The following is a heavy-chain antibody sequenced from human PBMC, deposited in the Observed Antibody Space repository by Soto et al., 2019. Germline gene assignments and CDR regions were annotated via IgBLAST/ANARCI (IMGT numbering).Heavy chain of an antibody. CDR1: GDTFTNYY. CDR2: VNPSGGRT. D-gene: IGHD2-21*02. Sequence: QVQLMQSGAEVKKPGASVKVSCKASGDTFTNYYIHWVRQAPGQGLEWMGTVNPSGGRTTYSQNFLGRVTMTRDTSTSTLYMELTSLTSDDTAVYYCARGGHVVVVTAAFDCWGQGTLVTVSS. V-gene: IGHV1-46*01. J-gene: IGHJ4*02. CDR3: ARGGHVVVVTAAFDC.